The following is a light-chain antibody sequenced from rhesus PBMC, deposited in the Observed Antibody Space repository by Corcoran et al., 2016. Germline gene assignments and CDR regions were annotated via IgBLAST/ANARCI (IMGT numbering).Light chain of an antibody. V-gene: IGLV2-23*01. Sequence: QAALTQPPSVSGSPGQSVTFSCTGTSSDVGGYAYVSWYQHFPGTAPELMIYEVTERPSGVSDRFSGSKSGNTASLTISGLQPEDEADYFCGSYAGNNAFIFGSGTRLTVL. CDR1: SSDVGGYAY. J-gene: IGLJ1*01. CDR2: EVT. CDR3: GSYAGNNAFI.